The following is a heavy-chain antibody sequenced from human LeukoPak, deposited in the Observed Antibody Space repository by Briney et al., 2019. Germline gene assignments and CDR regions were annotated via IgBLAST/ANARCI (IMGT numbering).Heavy chain of an antibody. CDR3: ARGVPTDY. D-gene: IGHD3-10*01. CDR1: AYSFTTYW. CDR2: IFPADSDT. Sequence: GESLKISRKGSAYSFTTYWIGWVRQMPGKGLEWMGIIFPADSDTRYSPSFQGQVTISADKSISTAYLQWSSLKASDTAMYYCARGVPTDYWGQGTLVTVSS. J-gene: IGHJ4*02. V-gene: IGHV5-51*01.